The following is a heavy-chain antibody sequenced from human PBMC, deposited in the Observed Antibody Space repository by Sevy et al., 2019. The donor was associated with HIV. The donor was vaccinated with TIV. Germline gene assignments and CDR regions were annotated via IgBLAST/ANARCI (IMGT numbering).Heavy chain of an antibody. Sequence: GESLKISCAASEFTFSDYYMSWIRQAPGKGLEWVSDISSGSTYTKYADSVKGRFTISRDNTKNSLYLQMNSLRVEDTAVYYCARDRRNYGGQYFDYWGQGTLVTVSS. D-gene: IGHD4-17*01. J-gene: IGHJ4*02. CDR2: ISSGSTYT. V-gene: IGHV3-11*06. CDR3: ARDRRNYGGQYFDY. CDR1: EFTFSDYY.